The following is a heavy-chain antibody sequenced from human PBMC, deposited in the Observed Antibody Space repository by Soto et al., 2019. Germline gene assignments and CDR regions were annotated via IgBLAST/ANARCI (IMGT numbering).Heavy chain of an antibody. D-gene: IGHD2-2*01. CDR2: IGPDPTNT. J-gene: IGHJ4*02. CDR3: TTARYCSSDACPAAE. CDR1: GFPFSTTG. Sequence: EVQLLESGGGLVQPGGSLRLSCAGSGFPFSTTGILWLRQPPGGGLEWVSAIGPDPTNTKYTDSVKGRFIISRDNGKTTVFLQMTNLRAEDTALYYCTTARYCSSDACPAAEWGQGTLITVS. V-gene: IGHV3-23*03.